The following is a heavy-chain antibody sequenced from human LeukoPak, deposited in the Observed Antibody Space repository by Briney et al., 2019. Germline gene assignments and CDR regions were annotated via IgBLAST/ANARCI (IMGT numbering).Heavy chain of an antibody. Sequence: SETLSLTCAVYGGSFSGYYWSWIRQPPGKGLEWIGEINHSGSTNYNPSPKSRVTISVDTSKNQFSLKLSSVTAADTAVYYCARIAGWYYYDSSGYRYYYYMDVWGKGTTVTVSS. CDR1: GGSFSGYY. J-gene: IGHJ6*03. D-gene: IGHD3-22*01. V-gene: IGHV4-34*01. CDR2: INHSGST. CDR3: ARIAGWYYYDSSGYRYYYYMDV.